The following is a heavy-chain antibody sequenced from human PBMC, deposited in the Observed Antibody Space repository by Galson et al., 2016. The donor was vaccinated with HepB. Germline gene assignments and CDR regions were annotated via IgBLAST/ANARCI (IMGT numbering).Heavy chain of an antibody. CDR3: ARFAYGDYNDACDI. CDR1: GFTFSSHW. CDR2: IKQDGSEK. V-gene: IGHV3-7*01. J-gene: IGHJ3*02. D-gene: IGHD4-17*01. Sequence: SLRLSCAASGFTFSSHWMSWVRQAPGKGLEWVANIKQDGSEKYYVDSVKGRFSISRDNGKDSLYLQMNSLRAEDTALYYCARFAYGDYNDACDIWGQGTMVTVSS.